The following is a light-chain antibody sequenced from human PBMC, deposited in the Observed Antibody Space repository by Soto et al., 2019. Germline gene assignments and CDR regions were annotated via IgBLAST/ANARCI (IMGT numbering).Light chain of an antibody. CDR1: QSVSSSY. CDR3: QQYGSSSWT. CDR2: GAS. V-gene: IGKV3-20*01. Sequence: EIVLTQSPGTLSLSPGERATLSSRASQSVSSSYLAWYQQKPGQAPRIXSYGASSRATGIPDRFSGSGSGTEFTLTISRLEPEDFEVYYCQQYGSSSWTFGQGTKVDIK. J-gene: IGKJ1*01.